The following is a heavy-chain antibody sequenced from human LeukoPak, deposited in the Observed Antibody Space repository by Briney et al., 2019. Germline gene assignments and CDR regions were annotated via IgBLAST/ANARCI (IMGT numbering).Heavy chain of an antibody. CDR1: GGSFSGYY. CDR3: ASLPCGGDCPI. J-gene: IGHJ3*02. V-gene: IGHV4-34*01. D-gene: IGHD2-21*02. CDR2: INHSGST. Sequence: SETLSLTCAVYGGSFSGYYWSWIRQPPGKGLEWIGEINHSGSTNYNPSLKSRVTISVDTSKNQFSLKLSSVTAADTAVYYCASLPCGGDCPIWGQGTMVTVSS.